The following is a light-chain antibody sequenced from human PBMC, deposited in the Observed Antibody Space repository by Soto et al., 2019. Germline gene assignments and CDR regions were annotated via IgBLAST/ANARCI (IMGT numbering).Light chain of an antibody. CDR3: ISYTTSTTLV. CDR2: EVT. V-gene: IGLV2-14*01. J-gene: IGLJ2*01. Sequence: QSALTQPASVSASPGQSITISCTGTSSDVGDYKYVSWYQQHPGKAPQLMIYEVTSRPSGVSNRFSGSTSGNTASLTISGLQAEDEADYYCISYTTSTTLVFGGGTQLTVL. CDR1: SSDVGDYKY.